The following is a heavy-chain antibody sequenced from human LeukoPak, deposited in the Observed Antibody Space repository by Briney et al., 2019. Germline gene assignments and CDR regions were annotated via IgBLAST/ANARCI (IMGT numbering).Heavy chain of an antibody. D-gene: IGHD3-10*01. J-gene: IGHJ4*02. CDR3: ARRGLLLWFGGYDY. V-gene: IGHV4-59*08. CDR2: IYYSGST. Sequence: PSETLSLTCTVSGGSISSYYWSWIRQPPGKGLEWIGYIYYSGSTNYNPSLKSRVTISVDTSKNQFSLKLSSVTAADTAVYYCARRGLLLWFGGYDYWGQGTLVTVSS. CDR1: GGSISSYY.